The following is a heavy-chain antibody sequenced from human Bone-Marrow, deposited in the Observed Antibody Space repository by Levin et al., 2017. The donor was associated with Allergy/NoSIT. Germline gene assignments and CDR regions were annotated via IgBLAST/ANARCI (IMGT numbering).Heavy chain of an antibody. J-gene: IGHJ4*02. CDR3: ATGPSGFDY. V-gene: IGHV4-39*01. CDR1: GGSIRGGSYS. Sequence: SETLSLTCNVSGGSIRGGSYSWGWIRQPPEKGLEWIGTISSGRSTYYNPSFNSRLTISLDTSKNLFSLKLDSLTAADTAVYYWATGPSGFDYWGQGTLVTVSS. CDR2: ISSGRST. D-gene: IGHD1-26*01.